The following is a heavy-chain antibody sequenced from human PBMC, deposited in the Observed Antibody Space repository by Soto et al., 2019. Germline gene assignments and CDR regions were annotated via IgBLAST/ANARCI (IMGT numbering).Heavy chain of an antibody. CDR1: GGSFSGYY. D-gene: IGHD6-19*01. CDR3: ARVWQWLFDWSVGYFDY. V-gene: IGHV4-34*01. J-gene: IGHJ4*02. CDR2: INHTGST. Sequence: QVQLQQWGAGLLKPSEPLSLTCAVYGGSFSGYYWSGIRQPPGKGLEWIGVINHTGSTNYNPSLKSRVTISVDTSTNQLSLKLSSVTAADTAVYYCARVWQWLFDWSVGYFDYWGQGTLMTVSS.